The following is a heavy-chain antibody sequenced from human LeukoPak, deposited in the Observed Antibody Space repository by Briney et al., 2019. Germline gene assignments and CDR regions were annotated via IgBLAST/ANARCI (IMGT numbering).Heavy chain of an antibody. CDR3: ARDMELST. CDR1: GFTFRDSA. V-gene: IGHV3-23*01. J-gene: IGHJ3*01. Sequence: GGSLRLSCSASGFTFRDSAMTWVRQAPGKGLEWVSLISFSGANSYYPDSVKGRFSVSRDNSKGTLYLQLSGLRADDTAIYYCARDMELSTWGPGTMVTVSS. D-gene: IGHD3-16*02. CDR2: ISFSGANS.